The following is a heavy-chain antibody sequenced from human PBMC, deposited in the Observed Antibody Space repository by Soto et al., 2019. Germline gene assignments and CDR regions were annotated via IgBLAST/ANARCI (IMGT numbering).Heavy chain of an antibody. CDR3: ARERLTSHCSGGSCSTSNWFDP. V-gene: IGHV6-1*01. J-gene: IGHJ5*02. D-gene: IGHD2-15*01. Sequence: SQTLSLICAISGDSVSSNSAAWNWIRQSPSRGLEWLGRTYYRSKWYNDYAVSVKSRITINPDTSKNQFSLQLNSVTPEDTAVYYCARERLTSHCSGGSCSTSNWFDPWGQGTLVTVSS. CDR2: TYYRSKWYN. CDR1: GDSVSSNSAA.